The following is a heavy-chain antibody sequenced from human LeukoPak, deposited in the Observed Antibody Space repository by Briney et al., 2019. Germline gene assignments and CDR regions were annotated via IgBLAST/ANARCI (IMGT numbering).Heavy chain of an antibody. CDR2: IYWNDDK. V-gene: IGHV2-5*01. Sequence: SGPTLVKPTQTLTLTCTFSGFSLSTSGEGVGWIRQPPGKALEWLALIYWNDDKRYSPSLKSRLTITKDTSKNQVVLTMTNMDPVDTATYYCAHSTYYYDSSGQGGVDYWGQGTLVTVSS. CDR3: AHSTYYYDSSGQGGVDY. D-gene: IGHD3-22*01. CDR1: GFSLSTSGEG. J-gene: IGHJ4*02.